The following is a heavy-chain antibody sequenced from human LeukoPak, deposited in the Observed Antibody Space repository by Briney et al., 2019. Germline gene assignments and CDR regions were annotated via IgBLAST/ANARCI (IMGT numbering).Heavy chain of an antibody. CDR1: GFTVSSNY. CDR2: IYSGGST. D-gene: IGHD6-13*01. CDR3: AKYQYSSSWYPDAFDI. J-gene: IGHJ3*02. V-gene: IGHV3-53*01. Sequence: GGSLRLSCAASGFTVSSNYMSWVRQAPGKGLEWVSVIYSGGSTYYADSVKGRFTISRDNSKNTLYLQMNSLRAEDTAVYYCAKYQYSSSWYPDAFDIWGQGTMVTVSS.